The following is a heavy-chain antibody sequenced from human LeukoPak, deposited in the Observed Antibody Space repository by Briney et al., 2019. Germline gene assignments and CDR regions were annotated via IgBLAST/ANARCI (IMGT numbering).Heavy chain of an antibody. J-gene: IGHJ4*02. CDR2: IIPILGIA. Sequence: GASVKVSCKASGGTFSSYAISWVRQAPGQGLEWMGRIIPILGIANYAQKFQGRVTITADKSTSTAYMELSSLRSEDTAVYYCARGSVDTAMPIGYWGQGTLVTVSS. V-gene: IGHV1-69*04. CDR1: GGTFSSYA. CDR3: ARGSVDTAMPIGY. D-gene: IGHD5-18*01.